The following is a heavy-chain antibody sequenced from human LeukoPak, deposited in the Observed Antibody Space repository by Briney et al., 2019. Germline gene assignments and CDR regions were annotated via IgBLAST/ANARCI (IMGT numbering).Heavy chain of an antibody. CDR1: GYTFTGHY. CDR3: ARDRVGSGWPRPWYFEF. J-gene: IGHJ4*02. V-gene: IGHV1-2*02. D-gene: IGHD6-19*01. CDR2: INPNTGAT. Sequence: GASVKVSCKPSGYTFTGHYLHWVRQAPGQGLEWMGWINPNTGATIYAEKFQGRVTMTRDTSIYTAYMEMRSLRSDDTAVYYCARDRVGSGWPRPWYFEFWGQGTLITVSS.